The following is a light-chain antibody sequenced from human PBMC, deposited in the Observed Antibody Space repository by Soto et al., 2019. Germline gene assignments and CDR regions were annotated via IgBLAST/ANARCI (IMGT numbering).Light chain of an antibody. Sequence: QSVLTQPASVSGSPGQSITISCTGTSSDVGGYNYVSWYQQHPGKAPKLMIYDVSNRPSGVSNRFSGSKSGNTASLTISGLQAEDEADYYCRSYTSSSTLEVVGTGTKVTVL. V-gene: IGLV2-14*01. CDR3: RSYTSSSTLEV. J-gene: IGLJ1*01. CDR1: SSDVGGYNY. CDR2: DVS.